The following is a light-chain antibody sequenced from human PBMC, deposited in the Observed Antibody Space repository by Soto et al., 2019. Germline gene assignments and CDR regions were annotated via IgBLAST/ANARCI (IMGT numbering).Light chain of an antibody. CDR2: RNN. J-gene: IGLJ3*02. CDR1: SSNIGSNY. Sequence: QSVLTQPPSASGTPGQRVTISCSGSSSNIGSNYVYWYQQLPGTAPKLLMYRNNQRPPGVPDRFSGSKSGTSASLAISGLRSGDEADYYCQAYDYSLTAFVFGGGTKVTVL. CDR3: QAYDYSLTAFV. V-gene: IGLV1-47*01.